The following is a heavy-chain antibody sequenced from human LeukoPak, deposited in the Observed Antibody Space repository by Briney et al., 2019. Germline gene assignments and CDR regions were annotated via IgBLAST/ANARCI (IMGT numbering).Heavy chain of an antibody. J-gene: IGHJ6*02. Sequence: RSSETLSLTCAVSGGSISSSNWWSWVRQPPGQGLEWVGEIYHSGSTNYNPSLNIRVTISVDKSKNQFSLKLSSVPAADTAVYYCARADGDYVQYYYGMDVWGQGTTVTVSS. CDR3: ARADGDYVQYYYGMDV. CDR2: IYHSGST. D-gene: IGHD4-17*01. CDR1: GGSISSSNW. V-gene: IGHV4-4*02.